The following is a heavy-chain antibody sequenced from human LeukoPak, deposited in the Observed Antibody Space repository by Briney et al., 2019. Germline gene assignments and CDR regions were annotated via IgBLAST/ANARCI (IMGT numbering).Heavy chain of an antibody. Sequence: PSETLSLTCTVSGDSISSSSYYWGWIRQPPGKGLEWIGSIYYSGGTYYNPSLKSRVTISVDTSKNQFSLKLSSVTAADTAVYYCARQLGYCSSTSCYADKVDYWGQGTLVTVSS. V-gene: IGHV4-39*01. CDR2: IYYSGGT. J-gene: IGHJ4*02. CDR3: ARQLGYCSSTSCYADKVDY. CDR1: GDSISSSSYY. D-gene: IGHD2-2*01.